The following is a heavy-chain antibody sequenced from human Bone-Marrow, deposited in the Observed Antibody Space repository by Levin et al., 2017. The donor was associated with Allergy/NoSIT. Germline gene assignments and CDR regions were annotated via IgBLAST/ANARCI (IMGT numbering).Heavy chain of an antibody. D-gene: IGHD6-13*01. CDR3: ARDQVAAAAPGVDY. V-gene: IGHV3-11*01. Sequence: GESLKISCAASGFTFSDYYMSWIRQAPGKGLEWVSYISSSGSTIYYADSVKGRFTISRDNAKNSLYLQMNSLRAEDTAVYYCARDQVAAAAPGVDYWGQGTLVTVSS. J-gene: IGHJ4*02. CDR2: ISSSGSTI. CDR1: GFTFSDYY.